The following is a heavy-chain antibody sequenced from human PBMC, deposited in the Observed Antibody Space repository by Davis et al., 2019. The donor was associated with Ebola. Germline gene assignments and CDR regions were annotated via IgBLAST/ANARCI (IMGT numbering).Heavy chain of an antibody. Sequence: PGGSLRLSCAGSGFAFGDYAMHWVPQAPGKGLEWVSGINWNSASIVYADSVKGRFTISRDNAKNSLYLQMNSLRGEDTAFYYCAKGRTIPLALDFWGRGTLVTVSS. CDR1: GFAFGDYA. V-gene: IGHV3-9*01. J-gene: IGHJ4*02. CDR3: AKGRTIPLALDF. D-gene: IGHD2-2*02. CDR2: INWNSASI.